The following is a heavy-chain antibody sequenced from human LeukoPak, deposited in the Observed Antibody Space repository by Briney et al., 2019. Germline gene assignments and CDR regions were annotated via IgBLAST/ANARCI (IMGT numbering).Heavy chain of an antibody. V-gene: IGHV5-51*01. CDR2: IYPGDSDT. CDR1: GYTFTTYW. D-gene: IGHD3-10*01. CDR3: ATLSGNTYYNY. J-gene: IGHJ4*02. Sequence: GEPLKISCKGSGYTFTTYWIAWVRQMPGKGLEWMGIIYPGDSDTRYSPSFQGQVTISADKSISTAYLQWGSLEASDTAVYYCATLSGNTYYNYWGQGTLVTVSS.